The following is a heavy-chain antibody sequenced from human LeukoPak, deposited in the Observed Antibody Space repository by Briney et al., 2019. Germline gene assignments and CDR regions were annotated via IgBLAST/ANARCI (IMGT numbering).Heavy chain of an antibody. V-gene: IGHV1-69*13. Sequence: ASVKVSCKASGGTFSSYAISWVRQAPGQGLEWMGGIIPIFGTANYAQKFQGRVTITADESTSTAYMELSSLRSEDTAVYYCARDFDDGPYGSGSYYNDFDYWGQGTLVTVSS. D-gene: IGHD3-10*01. CDR3: ARDFDDGPYGSGSYYNDFDY. J-gene: IGHJ4*02. CDR2: IIPIFGTA. CDR1: GGTFSSYA.